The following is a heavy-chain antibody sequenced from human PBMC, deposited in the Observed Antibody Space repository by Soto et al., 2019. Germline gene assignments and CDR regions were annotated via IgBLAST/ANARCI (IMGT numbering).Heavy chain of an antibody. Sequence: QVQLVESGGGVVQPGRSLRLSCAASGFIFSSYAMHWVRQAPGKGLEWVAGISYDGSDKFYADSVKGRFTISRENSKNTLLLQMRSLRAEEKAGYFCAGRGDFPTYDPRGQGTLVTVSS. D-gene: IGHD5-12*01. CDR3: AGRGDFPTYDP. CDR1: GFIFSSYA. J-gene: IGHJ4*02. V-gene: IGHV3-30-3*01. CDR2: ISYDGSDK.